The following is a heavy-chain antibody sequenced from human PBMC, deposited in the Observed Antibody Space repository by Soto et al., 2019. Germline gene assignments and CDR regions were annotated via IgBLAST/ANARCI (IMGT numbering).Heavy chain of an antibody. J-gene: IGHJ6*04. CDR3: ARDSPTYYYGSGSSPVDV. Sequence: PGGSLRLSCAASGFTFSSYSMNWVRQAPGKGLEWVSSISSSSSYIYYADSVKGRFTISRDNAKNSLYLQMNSLRAEDTAVYYCARDSPTYYYGSGSSPVDVWGKGTTVTVSS. D-gene: IGHD3-10*01. CDR1: GFTFSSYS. CDR2: ISSSSSYI. V-gene: IGHV3-21*01.